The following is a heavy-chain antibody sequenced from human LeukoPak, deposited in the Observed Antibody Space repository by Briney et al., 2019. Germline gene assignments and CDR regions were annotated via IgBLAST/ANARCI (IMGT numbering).Heavy chain of an antibody. CDR1: GYTFTSYY. D-gene: IGHD3-10*01. V-gene: IGHV1-46*01. CDR2: INPSGGST. CDR3: ARGGAIWFGELLVGY. J-gene: IGHJ4*02. Sequence: GASVKVSCKASGYTFTSYYMHWVRQAPGQGLEWMGIINPSGGSTSYAQKFQGRVTMTRDTSISTAYMELSRLRSDDTAVYYCARGGAIWFGELLVGYWGQGTLVTVSS.